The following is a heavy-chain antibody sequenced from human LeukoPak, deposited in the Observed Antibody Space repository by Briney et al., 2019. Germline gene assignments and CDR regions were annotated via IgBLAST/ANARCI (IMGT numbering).Heavy chain of an antibody. D-gene: IGHD3-22*01. Sequence: SETLSLTCAVSGGSISSGGYSWSWIRQPPGKGLEWIGYIYHSGSTYYNPSLKSRVTISVDTSKNQFSLKLSSVTAADTAVYYCARRGYDSSGYYHNYWGQGTLVTVSS. CDR2: IYHSGST. CDR1: GGSISSGGYS. CDR3: ARRGYDSSGYYHNY. V-gene: IGHV4-30-2*03. J-gene: IGHJ4*02.